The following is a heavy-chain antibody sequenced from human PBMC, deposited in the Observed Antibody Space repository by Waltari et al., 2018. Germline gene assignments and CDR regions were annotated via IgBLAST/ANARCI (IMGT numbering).Heavy chain of an antibody. Sequence: VQLVQSGAEVKKPGSSVKVSCKASGGTFSDYAIARVRQAPGQGLEWMGGIIPIIGTPNYAQKFQGRVTITADESTSTAYMELSSLRSEDTAFYFCARDCTSSNCYRAEAFDLWGQGTLVTVSS. CDR3: ARDCTSSNCYRAEAFDL. CDR2: IIPIIGTP. CDR1: GGTFSDYA. J-gene: IGHJ3*01. D-gene: IGHD2-2*01. V-gene: IGHV1-69*01.